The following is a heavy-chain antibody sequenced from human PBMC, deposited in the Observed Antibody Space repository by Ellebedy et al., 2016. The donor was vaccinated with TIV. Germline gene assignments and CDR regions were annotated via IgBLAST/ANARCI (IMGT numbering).Heavy chain of an antibody. CDR3: AREVYDILTGYGHGMDV. J-gene: IGHJ6*02. Sequence: GSLRLSCTVSGSSISSYFWSWIRQPPGKGLEWIGYIYNSGNTNYNPSLRSRVTISVDTSKNQFSLNLSSVTAADTAVYYCAREVYDILTGYGHGMDVWGQGTTVTVSS. D-gene: IGHD3-9*01. CDR1: GSSISSYF. CDR2: IYNSGNT. V-gene: IGHV4-59*01.